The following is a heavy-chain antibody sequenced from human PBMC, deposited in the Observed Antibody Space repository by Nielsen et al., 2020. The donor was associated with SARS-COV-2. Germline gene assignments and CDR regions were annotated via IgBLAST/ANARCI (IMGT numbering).Heavy chain of an antibody. D-gene: IGHD4-17*01. V-gene: IGHV1-18*01. CDR3: ARYLTTLTPGRDYFDY. CDR1: GYTFTNYA. J-gene: IGHJ4*02. CDR2: ISAYDGNA. Sequence: ASVKVSCKASGYTFTNYAMNWVRQAPGQGLEWMGWISAYDGNAKYAQKLQGRVTMTTDTSTSTAYMELTSLRSDDTAVYYCARYLTTLTPGRDYFDYWGQGTLVTVSS.